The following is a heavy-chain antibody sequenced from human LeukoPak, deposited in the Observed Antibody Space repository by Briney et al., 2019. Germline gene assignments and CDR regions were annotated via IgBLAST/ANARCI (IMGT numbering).Heavy chain of an antibody. J-gene: IGHJ4*02. CDR1: GFTFSTYW. Sequence: PGGSLRLSCVVSGFTFSTYWMYWVRQAPGKGLVWVSRINTDGSGTRYADSVKGRFTISRDNAKNTLYLPMNSLRAEDTAVYYCARHQGQYYWGQGTLVTVSS. D-gene: IGHD4-11*01. CDR3: ARHQGQYY. V-gene: IGHV3-74*01. CDR2: INTDGSGT.